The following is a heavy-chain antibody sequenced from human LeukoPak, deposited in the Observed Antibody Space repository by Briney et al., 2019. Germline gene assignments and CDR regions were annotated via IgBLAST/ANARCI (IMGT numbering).Heavy chain of an antibody. CDR2: IYYSGST. Sequence: PSEPLSLTCTVSGGSISSYYWSWIRQPPGKGLEWIGYIYYSGSTNYNPSLKSRVTISVDTSKNQFSLKLSSVTAADTAVYYCARQAVLSRDYYYYYMDVWGKGTTVTVSS. CDR1: GGSISSYY. J-gene: IGHJ6*03. CDR3: ARQAVLSRDYYYYYMDV. D-gene: IGHD6-25*01. V-gene: IGHV4-59*08.